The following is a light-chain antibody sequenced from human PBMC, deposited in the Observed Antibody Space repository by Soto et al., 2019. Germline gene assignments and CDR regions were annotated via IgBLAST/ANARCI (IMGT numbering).Light chain of an antibody. J-gene: IGKJ5*01. CDR1: QSVDNSH. Sequence: ETVLTQSPGPLYCSPGERATLSCRAIQSVDNSHVAWYQQRRGLPPRLLIYGASNRATGIPDRFSGSGSGADFTLTISRPEPEDFAVYFCQQYGNSPPGTFGQGTRLEIK. V-gene: IGKV3-20*01. CDR2: GAS. CDR3: QQYGNSPPGT.